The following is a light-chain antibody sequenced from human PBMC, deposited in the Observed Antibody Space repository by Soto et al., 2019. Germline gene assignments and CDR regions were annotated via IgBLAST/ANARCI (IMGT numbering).Light chain of an antibody. V-gene: IGLV2-14*01. CDR1: SSDVGAYDR. Sequence: QSALTQPASVSGSPEQSISISCTGTSSDVGAYDRVSWYQHHPGKAPKLLIYEVTNRPSGVSTRFSGSKSANTASLTISGLQPEDEASYYCASYTRVDSWVFGGGTKLTVL. CDR2: EVT. J-gene: IGLJ3*02. CDR3: ASYTRVDSWV.